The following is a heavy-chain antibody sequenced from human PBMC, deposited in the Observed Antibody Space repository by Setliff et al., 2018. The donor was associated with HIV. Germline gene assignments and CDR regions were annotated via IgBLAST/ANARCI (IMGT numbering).Heavy chain of an antibody. CDR3: VKEYHTEVTDTRVANYFDY. CDR2: INPSDGTT. Sequence: ASVKVSCKPSGGTFNTYPISWVRQAPGQGLEYMGIINPSDGTTDYTQKFQDRVTMTSDTSTSTVYMELRSLRSEDTAIYYCVKEYHTEVTDTRVANYFDYWGQGTLVTVSS. J-gene: IGHJ4*02. V-gene: IGHV1-46*02. CDR1: GGTFNTYP. D-gene: IGHD4-4*01.